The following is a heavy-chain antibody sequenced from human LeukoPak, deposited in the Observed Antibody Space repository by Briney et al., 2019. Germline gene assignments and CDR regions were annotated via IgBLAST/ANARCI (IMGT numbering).Heavy chain of an antibody. CDR2: IKQDGSEK. CDR1: GFTFSSYW. CDR3: ARDHTAIYYGMDV. D-gene: IGHD5-18*01. J-gene: IGHJ6*02. V-gene: IGHV3-7*01. Sequence: GGSLRLSCAASGFTFSSYWMSWVRQAPGKGLEWVANIKQDGSEKYYVDSVKGRFTISRDNAKNSLYLQMNSLGAEDTAVYYCARDHTAIYYGMDVWGQGTTVTVSS.